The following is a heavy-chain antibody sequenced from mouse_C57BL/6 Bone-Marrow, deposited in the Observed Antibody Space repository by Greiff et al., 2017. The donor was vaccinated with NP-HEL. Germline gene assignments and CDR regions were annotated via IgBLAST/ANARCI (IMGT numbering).Heavy chain of an antibody. D-gene: IGHD1-1*01. J-gene: IGHJ3*01. CDR3: ARSSYYYGSSYWFAD. V-gene: IGHV1-54*01. CDR2: INPGSGGT. Sequence: QVQLQQSGAELVRPGTSVKVSCKASGYAFTNYLIEWVKQRPGQGLEWIGVINPGSGGTNYNEKFQGKATLTADKSSSTAYMQLSSLTSEDSAVYFCARSSYYYGSSYWFADWGQGTLVTVSA. CDR1: GYAFTNYL.